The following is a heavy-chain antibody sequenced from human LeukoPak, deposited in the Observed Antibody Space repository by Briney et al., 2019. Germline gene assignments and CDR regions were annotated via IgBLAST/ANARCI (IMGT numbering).Heavy chain of an antibody. CDR2: IYYSGNT. J-gene: IGHJ3*02. V-gene: IGHV4-30-4*08. CDR1: GGSVSSGDYY. D-gene: IGHD6-13*01. Sequence: SETLSLTCTVSGGSVSSGDYYWSWIRQPPGKGLEWIGYIYYSGNTYYNSSLKSRLTISVDTSKNQFSLKLTSVTAADTAVYYCARARRFAAAGTTAFDIWGQGTMVTVSS. CDR3: ARARRFAAAGTTAFDI.